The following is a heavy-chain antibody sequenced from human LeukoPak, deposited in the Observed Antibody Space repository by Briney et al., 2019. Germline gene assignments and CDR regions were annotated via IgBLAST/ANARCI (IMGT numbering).Heavy chain of an antibody. Sequence: GSLSLSCALSGFPFCIYAMGWVRQAQGEGREWVSAICSSGGSTYYADSVKGRFTISRDNSKNTLYLQMNSLRAEDTAVYYCAKEPRLATTVDFGYWGQGTLVTVSS. V-gene: IGHV3-23*01. J-gene: IGHJ4*02. CDR2: ICSSGGST. CDR3: AKEPRLATTVDFGY. D-gene: IGHD3-9*01. CDR1: GFPFCIYA.